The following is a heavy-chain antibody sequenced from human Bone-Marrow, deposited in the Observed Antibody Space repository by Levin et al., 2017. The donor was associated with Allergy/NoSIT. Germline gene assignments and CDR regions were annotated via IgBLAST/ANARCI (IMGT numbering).Heavy chain of an antibody. CDR2: INTNTGNP. CDR1: GYTFTYYA. Sequence: GESLKISCQASGYTFTYYAMNWVRQAPGQGLEWMGWINTNTGNPTYAQGFTGRFVFSLDTSISTAYLQISSLKAEDTAVYYCARDSPVTVVQGVTDIWGQGTMVSVSS. V-gene: IGHV7-4-1*02. J-gene: IGHJ3*02. D-gene: IGHD3-10*01. CDR3: ARDSPVTVVQGVTDI.